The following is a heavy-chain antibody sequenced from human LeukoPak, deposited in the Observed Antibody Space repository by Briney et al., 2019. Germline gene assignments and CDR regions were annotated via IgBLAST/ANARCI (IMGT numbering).Heavy chain of an antibody. V-gene: IGHV1-3*01. D-gene: IGHD3-16*02. CDR3: AREGELSRDFDY. J-gene: IGHJ4*02. CDR1: GYTFTSYA. CDR2: INAGNGNT. Sequence: ASVKVSCKASGYTFTSYAMHWVRQAPGQRLEWMGWINAGNGNTKYSQKFQGRVTITRDTSASTAYMELSSLRSDDTAVYYCAREGELSRDFDYWGQGTLVTVSS.